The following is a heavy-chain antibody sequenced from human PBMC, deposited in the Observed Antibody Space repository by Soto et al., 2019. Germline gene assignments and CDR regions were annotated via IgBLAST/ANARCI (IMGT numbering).Heavy chain of an antibody. CDR1: GYTFTSYY. CDR3: ARGRNYYDSSGHSFDY. J-gene: IGHJ4*02. CDR2: INPSGGST. Sequence: ASVKVSCKASGYTFTSYYMHWVRQAPGQGLEWMGIINPSGGSTSYAQKFQGRVTTTRDTSTSTVYMELSSLRSEDTAVYYCARGRNYYDSSGHSFDYWGQGTLVTVSS. V-gene: IGHV1-46*01. D-gene: IGHD3-22*01.